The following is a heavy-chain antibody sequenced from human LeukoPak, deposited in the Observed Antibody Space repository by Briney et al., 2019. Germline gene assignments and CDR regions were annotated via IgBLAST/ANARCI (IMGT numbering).Heavy chain of an antibody. J-gene: IGHJ4*02. Sequence: PSETLSLTCTVSGGSISSGSYYWSWIRQPAGKGLEWIGRIYTSGSTNYNPSLKSRVTMSVDTSKNQFSLKLSSVTAADTAVYYCARETGYCSGGSCYATLDYWGQGTLVTVSS. V-gene: IGHV4-61*02. CDR2: IYTSGST. D-gene: IGHD2-15*01. CDR3: ARETGYCSGGSCYATLDY. CDR1: GGSISSGSYY.